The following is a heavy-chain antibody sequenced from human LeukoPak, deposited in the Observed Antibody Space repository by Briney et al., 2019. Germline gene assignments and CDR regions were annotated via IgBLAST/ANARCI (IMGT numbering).Heavy chain of an antibody. Sequence: GSLRLSCAASGFTFSSHGMNWVRQAPGKGVEWVSGIIPSGHTTYYADSVRGRFTISRDNSRNTVYLQMNSLRAEDTAVYYCAKDDRWLQFCCWGQGTLVTVSA. CDR2: IIPSGHTT. J-gene: IGHJ4*02. CDR1: GFTFSSHG. V-gene: IGHV3-23*01. D-gene: IGHD5-24*01. CDR3: AKDDRWLQFCC.